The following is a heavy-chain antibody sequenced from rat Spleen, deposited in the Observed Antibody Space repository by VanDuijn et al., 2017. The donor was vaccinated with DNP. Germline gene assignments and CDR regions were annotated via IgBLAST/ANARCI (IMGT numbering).Heavy chain of an antibody. J-gene: IGHJ1*01. Sequence: EVQLVQSGGGLVQPGRSLKLSCAPSGITFNKYWMTWIRQVPGKGLEWVASITDSGGSTYYPDSVKGRFTISRDNARSILYLQMNSLGVEDMATYYCARATRGGVFPSYYWYFDFWGPGTMVTVSS. D-gene: IGHD1-4*01. CDR2: ITDSGGST. V-gene: IGHV5-31*01. CDR3: ARATRGGVFPSYYWYFDF. CDR1: GITFNKYW.